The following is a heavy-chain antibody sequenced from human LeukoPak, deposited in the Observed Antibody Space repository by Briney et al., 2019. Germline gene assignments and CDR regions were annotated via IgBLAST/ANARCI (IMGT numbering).Heavy chain of an antibody. V-gene: IGHV3-7*01. D-gene: IGHD3-10*01. CDR2: IKQDGSEK. Sequence: PGGSLRLSCAASGFTFSSYWMSWVRQAPGKGLEWVANIKQDGSEKYYVDSVKGRFAISRDNAKNSLYLQMNSLRAEDTAVYYCARDSYGSALGSYYYYMDVWGKGTTVTISS. CDR1: GFTFSSYW. J-gene: IGHJ6*03. CDR3: ARDSYGSALGSYYYYMDV.